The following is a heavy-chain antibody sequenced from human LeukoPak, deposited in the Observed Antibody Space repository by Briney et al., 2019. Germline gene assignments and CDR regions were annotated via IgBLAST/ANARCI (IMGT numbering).Heavy chain of an antibody. CDR2: IRSKTYGGTT. CDR1: GFTFGDYA. V-gene: IGHV3-49*04. D-gene: IGHD3-3*01. Sequence: GGSLRLSCTADGFTFGDYAMTWDRQAPGKGLEWVGFIRSKTYGGTTEYAASVKGRFTISRDDSKSIAYLQMNSLKTEDTAVYYCTRTFGVVNNFDYWGQGSLVTVSS. J-gene: IGHJ4*02. CDR3: TRTFGVVNNFDY.